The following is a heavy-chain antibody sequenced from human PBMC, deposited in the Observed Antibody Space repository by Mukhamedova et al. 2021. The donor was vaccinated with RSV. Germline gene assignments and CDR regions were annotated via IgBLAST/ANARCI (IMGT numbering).Heavy chain of an antibody. Sequence: SDAWMNWVRQAPGKGLEWVGRVKRDTDGGTTDYAAPVKGRFAISRDDSKNTVFLQMHSLKIEDTAVYYCTTESATAGYWGHGTLVT. D-gene: IGHD6-13*01. CDR3: TTESATAGY. V-gene: IGHV3-15*07. CDR1: SDAW. J-gene: IGHJ4*01. CDR2: VKRDTDGGTT.